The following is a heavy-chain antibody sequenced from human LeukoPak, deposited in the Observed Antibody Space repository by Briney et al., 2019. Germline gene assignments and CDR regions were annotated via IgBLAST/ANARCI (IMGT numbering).Heavy chain of an antibody. J-gene: IGHJ6*03. CDR3: ARPTWTNYMDV. D-gene: IGHD3/OR15-3a*01. CDR1: GFTLSSSE. Sequence: GGSLRLSCAASGFTLSSSEMNWVRQAPGKGLEWVSYISRSGSTIFYADSVKGRFTISRDNAKNSVSLQMNSLRAEDTAVYFCARPTWTNYMDVWGKGTAVTISS. V-gene: IGHV3-48*03. CDR2: ISRSGSTI.